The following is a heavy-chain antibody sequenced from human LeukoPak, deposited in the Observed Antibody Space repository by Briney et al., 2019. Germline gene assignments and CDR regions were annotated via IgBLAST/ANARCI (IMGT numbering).Heavy chain of an antibody. V-gene: IGHV6-1*01. Sequence: SQTLSLTCAISGDSVSSNSAAWNWIRQSPSRGLEWLGRTYYRSKWYNDYAVSVKSRITINPDTSKNQFSLQLNSVTPEDTAVYYCARTDRTITMVRGGDLDYWGQGTLVTVSS. CDR3: ARTDRTITMVRGGDLDY. J-gene: IGHJ4*02. D-gene: IGHD3-10*01. CDR1: GDSVSSNSAA. CDR2: TYYRSKWYN.